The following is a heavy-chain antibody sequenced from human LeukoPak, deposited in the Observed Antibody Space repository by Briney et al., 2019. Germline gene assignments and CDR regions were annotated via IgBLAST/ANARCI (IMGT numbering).Heavy chain of an antibody. J-gene: IGHJ3*02. Sequence: ASVKVSCKASGGTFSSYAISWVRQAPGQGLEWMGRIIPILGIANYAQKFQGRVTITADKSTSTAYMELSSLRSEDTAVYYCAGGQRGYDPAAFDIWGQGTMVTVSS. D-gene: IGHD5-12*01. V-gene: IGHV1-69*04. CDR2: IIPILGIA. CDR3: AGGQRGYDPAAFDI. CDR1: GGTFSSYA.